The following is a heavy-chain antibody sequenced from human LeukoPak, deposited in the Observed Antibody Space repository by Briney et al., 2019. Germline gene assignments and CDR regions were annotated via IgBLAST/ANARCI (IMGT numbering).Heavy chain of an antibody. CDR2: ISYSGST. CDR1: GGSISSSY. Sequence: SETLSLTCTVSGGSISSSYWSWLRQPPGKGLEWIGYISYSGSTSSNPSLRSRVTISVDTSKNQFSLRLTSVTAADTAMYYCARGGQLNWFDPWGQGTLVTVSS. V-gene: IGHV4-59*01. CDR3: ARGGQLNWFDP. D-gene: IGHD5-18*01. J-gene: IGHJ5*02.